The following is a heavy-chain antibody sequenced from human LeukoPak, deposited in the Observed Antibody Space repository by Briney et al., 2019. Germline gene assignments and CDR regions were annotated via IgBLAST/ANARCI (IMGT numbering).Heavy chain of an antibody. CDR3: AKDTLNYYDSSGYFDY. V-gene: IGHV3-9*01. J-gene: IGHJ4*02. CDR1: GFTFDDYA. CDR2: ISWNSGSI. D-gene: IGHD3-22*01. Sequence: GGSLRLSCAASGFTFDDYAMHWVRQAPGKGLEWVSGISWNSGSIGYADSVKGRFTISRDNAKNPLYLQMNSLRAEDTALYYCAKDTLNYYDSSGYFDYWGQGTLVTVSS.